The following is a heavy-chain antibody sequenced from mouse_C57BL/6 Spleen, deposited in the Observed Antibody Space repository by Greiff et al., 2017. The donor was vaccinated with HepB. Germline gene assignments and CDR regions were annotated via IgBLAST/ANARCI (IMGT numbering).Heavy chain of an antibody. V-gene: IGHV1-15*01. Sequence: FQLQQSGAELVRPGASVTLSCKASGYTFTDYEMHWVKQTPVHGLEWIGAIDPETGGTAYNQKFKGKAILTADKSSSTAYMELRSLTSEDSAVYYCTRRVYDGYYSYAMDYWGQGTSVTVSS. CDR3: TRRVYDGYYSYAMDY. J-gene: IGHJ4*01. D-gene: IGHD2-3*01. CDR1: GYTFTDYE. CDR2: IDPETGGT.